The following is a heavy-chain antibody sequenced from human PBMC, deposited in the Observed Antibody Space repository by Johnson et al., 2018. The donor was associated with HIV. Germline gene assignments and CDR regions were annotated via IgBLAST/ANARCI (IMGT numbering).Heavy chain of an antibody. CDR2: FTGKMKAQAK. D-gene: IGHD3-16*02. CDR1: GFAFSNVW. Sequence: EVQLVESGGGLVKPGGSLRLSCAASGFAFSNVWMSWVRQAPGKGLEWVGRFTGKMKAQAKEYAHPVKGRVTISRDDSKNTLFLQMSILKTDDTAVYYCTTAIVIDAFDIWGQGKMVTVSS. J-gene: IGHJ3*02. V-gene: IGHV3-15*01. CDR3: TTAIVIDAFDI.